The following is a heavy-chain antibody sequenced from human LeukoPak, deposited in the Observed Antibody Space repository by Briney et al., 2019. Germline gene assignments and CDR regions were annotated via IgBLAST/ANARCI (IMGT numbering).Heavy chain of an antibody. CDR3: IGDRPDY. CDR1: GFTFSSYS. CDR2: FSSITTSVI. J-gene: IGHJ4*02. V-gene: IGHV3-48*01. D-gene: IGHD4-17*01. Sequence: GGSLRLSCAASGFTFSSYSMNWVRQAPGKGLELISYFSSITTSVIRYADSVEGRFTISRDNAKNSLFLQMNSLRVEDTAVYYCIGDRPDYWGQGTLVTVSS.